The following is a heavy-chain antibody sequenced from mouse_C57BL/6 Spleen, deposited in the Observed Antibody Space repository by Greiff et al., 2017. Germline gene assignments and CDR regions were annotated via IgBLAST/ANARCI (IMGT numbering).Heavy chain of an antibody. CDR2: ISYDGSN. CDR3: ARGYYSKGFDY. CDR1: GYSITSGYY. V-gene: IGHV3-6*01. J-gene: IGHJ2*01. D-gene: IGHD2-5*01. Sequence: VQLQQSGPGLVKPSQSLSLTCSVTGYSITSGYYWNWIRQFPGNKLEWMGYISYDGSNNYNPSLKNRISITRDTSKNQFFLKLNSVTTEDTATYYCARGYYSKGFDYWGQGTTLTVSS.